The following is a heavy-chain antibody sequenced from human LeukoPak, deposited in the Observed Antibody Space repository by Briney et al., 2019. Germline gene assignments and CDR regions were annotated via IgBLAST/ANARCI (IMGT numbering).Heavy chain of an antibody. V-gene: IGHV4-30-2*01. J-gene: IGHJ6*02. D-gene: IGHD3-22*01. Sequence: PSETLSLTCAVSGGSISSGGYSWSWIRQPPGKGLEWIGYIYHSGSTYYNPSLKSRVTISVDRSKNQFSLKLSSVTAADTAVYYCARGPLITMIVPYYYGMDVWGQGTTVTVSS. CDR2: IYHSGST. CDR3: ARGPLITMIVPYYYGMDV. CDR1: GGSISSGGYS.